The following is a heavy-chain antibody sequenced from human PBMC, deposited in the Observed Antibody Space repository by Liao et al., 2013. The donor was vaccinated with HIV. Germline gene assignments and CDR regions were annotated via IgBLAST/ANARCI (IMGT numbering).Heavy chain of an antibody. CDR2: IIHSGST. CDR1: GDSISGSTYY. Sequence: QLQLQESGPGLVKPSETLSLACTVSGDSISGSTYYWNWIRQPPGKGLEWLGEIIHSGSTNYNPSLKSRVTISGDTSKTQFSLKLSSVTAADTAVYYCARGQLGILDYWGQGTLVTVSS. V-gene: IGHV4-39*07. CDR3: ARGQLGILDY. J-gene: IGHJ4*02. D-gene: IGHD6-13*01.